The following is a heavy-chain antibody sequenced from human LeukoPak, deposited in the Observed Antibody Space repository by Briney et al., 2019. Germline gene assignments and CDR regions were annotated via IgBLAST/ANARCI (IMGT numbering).Heavy chain of an antibody. CDR2: ISSNGGST. CDR1: GFTFSSYA. Sequence: GGSLRLSCAASGFTFSSYAMHWVRQAPGKGLEYVSAISSNGGSTYYANSVKGRFTISRDNSKNTLYLQMNSLRGEDTAVYFCARVGGSWELILWGQGTLVTVS. CDR3: ARVGGSWELIL. J-gene: IGHJ4*02. V-gene: IGHV3-64*01. D-gene: IGHD2-15*01.